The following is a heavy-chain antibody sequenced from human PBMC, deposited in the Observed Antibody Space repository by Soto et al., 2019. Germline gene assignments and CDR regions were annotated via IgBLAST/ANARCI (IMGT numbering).Heavy chain of an antibody. CDR3: AADQSYSSGWYGRGTRFDY. D-gene: IGHD6-19*01. CDR1: GFTFTSSA. J-gene: IGHJ4*02. CDR2: IVVGSGNT. Sequence: QLQLVQSGPEVKKPGTSVKVSCKASGFTFTSSAVQWVRQARGQRLEWIGWIVVGSGNTNYAQKFQERVTITRDMSTSTAYMELSSLRSEDTAVYYCAADQSYSSGWYGRGTRFDYWGQGTLVTVSS. V-gene: IGHV1-58*01.